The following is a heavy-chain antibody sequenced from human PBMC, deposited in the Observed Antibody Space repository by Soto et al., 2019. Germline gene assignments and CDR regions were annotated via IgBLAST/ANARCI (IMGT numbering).Heavy chain of an antibody. V-gene: IGHV3-23*01. J-gene: IGHJ6*02. D-gene: IGHD3-3*01. CDR1: GFTFSSYA. Sequence: PGGSLRLSCAASGFTFSSYAMSWVRQAPGKGLEWVSAISGSGGSTYYADSVKGRFTISRDNSKNTLYLQMNSLRAEDTAVYYCAKAKPDYDFWSGYYGWYYYGMDVWGQGTTVTSP. CDR3: AKAKPDYDFWSGYYGWYYYGMDV. CDR2: ISGSGGST.